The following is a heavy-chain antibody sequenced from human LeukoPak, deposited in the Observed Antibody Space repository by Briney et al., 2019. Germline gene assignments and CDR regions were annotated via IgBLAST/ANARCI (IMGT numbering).Heavy chain of an antibody. J-gene: IGHJ4*02. CDR2: IYRGGST. D-gene: IGHD1-26*01. CDR1: GFTVCRNY. CDR3: AMATWVGVLDY. Sequence: AGGPLRLSCAASGFTVCRNYMRWARQAPGKGLEWVSVIYRGGSTYYADSVKGRFTISRDNSKNTLYLQMNNLRAEDTAVYYCAMATWVGVLDYWGQGTLVTVSS. V-gene: IGHV3-66*01.